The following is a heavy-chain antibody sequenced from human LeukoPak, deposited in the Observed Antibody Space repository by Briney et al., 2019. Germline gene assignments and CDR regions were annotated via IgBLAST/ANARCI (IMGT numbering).Heavy chain of an antibody. CDR3: ATLGGGRWNWFGP. Sequence: ASVKVSCKVSGYTLTELSMHWVRQAPGKGLEWMGGFDPEDGGTIYAQKFQGRVTMTEDTSTDTAYTELSSLRSEDTAVYYCATLGGGRWNWFGPWGQGTLVTVSS. CDR2: FDPEDGGT. J-gene: IGHJ5*02. CDR1: GYTLTELS. V-gene: IGHV1-24*01. D-gene: IGHD2-15*01.